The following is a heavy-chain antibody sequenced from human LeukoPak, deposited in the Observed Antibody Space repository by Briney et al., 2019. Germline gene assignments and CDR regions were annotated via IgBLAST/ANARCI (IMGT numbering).Heavy chain of an antibody. Sequence: PGGSLRLSCAASGFTFSSYGMHWVRQAPGKGLEWVAFIRYDGSNKYYADSVKGRFTISRDNSKNTLYLQMNSLRAEDTAVYYCARDSGYSYGYYYYGMDVWGQGTTVTVSS. CDR3: ARDSGYSYGYYYYGMDV. CDR1: GFTFSSYG. J-gene: IGHJ6*02. D-gene: IGHD5-18*01. V-gene: IGHV3-30*02. CDR2: IRYDGSNK.